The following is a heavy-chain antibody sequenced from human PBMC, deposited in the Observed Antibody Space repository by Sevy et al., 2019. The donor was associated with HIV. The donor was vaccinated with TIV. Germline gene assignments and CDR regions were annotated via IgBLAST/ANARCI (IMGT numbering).Heavy chain of an antibody. CDR3: TRWKGAHSIFDY. V-gene: IGHV3-49*04. D-gene: IGHD1-1*01. J-gene: IGHJ4*02. CDR1: GFTFGDYA. CDR2: LKSKAYGGTR. Sequence: GGSLRLSCTASGFTFGDYAMSWVRQAPGKGLEWVAFLKSKAYGGTRDHAGFVKGRVTMSRDDSKSIAYLKMNDLKTEDTGVYYCTRWKGAHSIFDYWGQGALVTVSS.